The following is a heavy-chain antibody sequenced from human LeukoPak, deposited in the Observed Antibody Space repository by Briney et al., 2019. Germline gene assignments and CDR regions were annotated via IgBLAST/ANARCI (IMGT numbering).Heavy chain of an antibody. CDR2: MYEGVTS. J-gene: IGHJ4*01. CDR1: GSSVSSRGYY. Sequence: SATLSLTCPVSGSSVSSRGYYWSWLRQPPGKGPEWIGYMYEGVTSKYNASLKSRVTLSVETSGNQFFLKMRSVTAAVTAVYYCARGGGYGDLFDYWGHGILVAVCS. CDR3: ARGGGYGDLFDY. V-gene: IGHV4-61*08. D-gene: IGHD4-17*01.